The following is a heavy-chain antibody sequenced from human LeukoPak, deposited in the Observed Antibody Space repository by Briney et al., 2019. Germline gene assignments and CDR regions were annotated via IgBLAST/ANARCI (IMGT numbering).Heavy chain of an antibody. V-gene: IGHV4-39*07. D-gene: IGHD3-16*01. CDR2: IYYAGDT. J-gene: IGHJ3*02. CDR3: ARIDSSGGGAFDI. CDR1: GGPVSSSSYY. Sequence: KPSGTLSLTCTVPGGPVSSSSYYWGWVRQSPEKGLECIGTIYYAGDTYYNPSLESRLTISVDTSKNQFSLKLSSVTAADTAVYYCARIDSSGGGAFDIWGQGTMVTVSS.